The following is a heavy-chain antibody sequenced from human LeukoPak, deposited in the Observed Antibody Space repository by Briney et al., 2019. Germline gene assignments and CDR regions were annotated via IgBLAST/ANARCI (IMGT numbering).Heavy chain of an antibody. V-gene: IGHV3-30*03. CDR3: ARVHTPYCSGGSCYSYYFDY. D-gene: IGHD2-15*01. CDR2: ISYDGSNK. J-gene: IGHJ4*02. CDR1: GFTFSSYG. Sequence: GGSLRLSCAASGFTFSSYGMHWVRQAPGKGLEWVAVISYDGSNKYYADSVKGRFTISRDNAKNSLYLQMNSLRAEDTAVYYCARVHTPYCSGGSCYSYYFDYWGQGTLVTVSS.